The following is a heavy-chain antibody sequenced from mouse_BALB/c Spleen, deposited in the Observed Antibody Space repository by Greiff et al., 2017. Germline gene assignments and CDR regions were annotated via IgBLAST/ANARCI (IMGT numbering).Heavy chain of an antibody. D-gene: IGHD1-1*01. CDR2: ISYSGST. CDR3: ACYYYGSSYPFAY. V-gene: IGHV3-2*02. Sequence: EVQLQQSGPGLVKPSQSLSLTCTVTGYSITSDYAWNWIRQFPGNKLEWMGYISYSGSTSYNPSLKSRISITRDTSKNQFFLQLNSVTTEDTATYYCACYYYGSSYPFAYWGQGTLVTVSA. J-gene: IGHJ3*01. CDR1: GYSITSDYA.